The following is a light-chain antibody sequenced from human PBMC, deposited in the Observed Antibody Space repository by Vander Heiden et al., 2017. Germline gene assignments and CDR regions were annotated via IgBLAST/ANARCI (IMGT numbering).Light chain of an antibody. CDR2: GNT. V-gene: IGLV1-40*01. Sequence: QSVPTQPPSVSGAPGQPVTISCTGSSPNIGTGPDVHWYQQLPGKATKLLIYGNTNRPSGVPDRFSGSTSGTSASLAITGLQPEDEADYYCQSYDSSLSGVVFGGGTEVTVL. CDR3: QSYDSSLSGVV. J-gene: IGLJ2*01. CDR1: SPNIGTGPD.